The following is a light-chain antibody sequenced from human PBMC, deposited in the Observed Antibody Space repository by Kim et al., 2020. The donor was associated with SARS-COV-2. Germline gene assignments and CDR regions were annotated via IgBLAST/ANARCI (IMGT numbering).Light chain of an antibody. CDR2: GRN. CDR3: NSRDSG. V-gene: IGLV3-19*01. CDR1: SPRSYY. Sequence: PHVAVALGQTVRIKCQGNSPRSYYASWYKQKPRQAPVLVFYGRNNRPSGIPDRFSGSSSGNTASLTITGAQAEDEADYYCNSRDSGFGGGTQLTVL. J-gene: IGLJ2*01.